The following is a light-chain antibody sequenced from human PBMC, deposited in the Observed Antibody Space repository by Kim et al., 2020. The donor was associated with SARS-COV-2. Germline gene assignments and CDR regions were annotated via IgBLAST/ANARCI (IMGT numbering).Light chain of an antibody. V-gene: IGLV2-8*01. J-gene: IGLJ2*01. CDR2: DVS. CDR1: SSDIGTYNH. Sequence: QSALTQPPSASGSPGQSVAISCTGTSSDIGTYNHVSWYQQHPGKAPKLLIYDVSKRPSGVPDRFSACKSGNTASLTVSGLQAEDEADYYCSSYAGTNNVIFGGVTQLTVL. CDR3: SSYAGTNNVI.